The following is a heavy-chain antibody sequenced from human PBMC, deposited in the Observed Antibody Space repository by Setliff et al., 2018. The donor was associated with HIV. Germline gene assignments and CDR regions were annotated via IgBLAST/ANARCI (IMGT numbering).Heavy chain of an antibody. D-gene: IGHD3-22*01. CDR3: ARGTGYYYDSSGSNCFDP. J-gene: IGHJ5*02. V-gene: IGHV4-61*02. Sequence: LSLTCTVSGGSISSDNYFWNWIRQPAGKGLEWIGRIYTSGSTHYNPSLESRVTMSVDTSKNQFSLKLSSVTAADTAVYYCARGTGYYYDSSGSNCFDPWGQGTLVTAPQ. CDR1: GGSISSDNYF. CDR2: IYTSGST.